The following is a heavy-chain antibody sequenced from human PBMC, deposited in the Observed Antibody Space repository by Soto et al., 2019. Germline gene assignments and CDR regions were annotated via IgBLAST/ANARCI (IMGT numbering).Heavy chain of an antibody. D-gene: IGHD2-2*01. CDR2: ISGSGGST. CDR1: GHTFHSYA. V-gene: IGHV3-23*01. CDR3: AKVSRGIGVVPAALN. J-gene: IGHJ4*02. Sequence: EVQLLESGGGLVQPGGSLRLSCVASGHTFHSYAISWVRQAPGKGLEWVSGISGSGGSTYYADSVRGRFTISRDDSKTTLYLQMNSLRAEDTAVYYCAKVSRGIGVVPAALNRGQGALVTVSS.